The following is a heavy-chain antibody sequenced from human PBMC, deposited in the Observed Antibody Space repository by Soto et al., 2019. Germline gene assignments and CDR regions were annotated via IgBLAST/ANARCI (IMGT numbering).Heavy chain of an antibody. J-gene: IGHJ4*02. CDR2: IYYSGST. V-gene: IGHV4-59*01. D-gene: IGHD6-13*01. CDR1: GGSISSYY. CDR3: ARCSSSWYKYDY. Sequence: QVQLQESGPGLVKPSETLSLTCTVSGGSISSYYWSWIRQPPGKGLEWIGYIYYSGSTNYNPSLKRRVTISVDTSKNQFSLKLSSVTAADTAVYYCARCSSSWYKYDYWCQGTLVTVSS.